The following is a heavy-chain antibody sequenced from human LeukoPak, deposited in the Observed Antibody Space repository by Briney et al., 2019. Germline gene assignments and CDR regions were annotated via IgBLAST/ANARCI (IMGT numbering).Heavy chain of an antibody. CDR3: ARDRGNWNDQDT. CDR1: GFMFSYYG. J-gene: IGHJ5*02. Sequence: PGGSLRLSCATSGFMFSYYGMHWVRQAPGKGLEWVAFIEYDGINKHYADSVKGRFTNSRDDSKNTLYLQMNSLRAEDTAVYYCARDRGNWNDQDTWGQGTLVTVSS. V-gene: IGHV3-30*02. D-gene: IGHD1-1*01. CDR2: IEYDGINK.